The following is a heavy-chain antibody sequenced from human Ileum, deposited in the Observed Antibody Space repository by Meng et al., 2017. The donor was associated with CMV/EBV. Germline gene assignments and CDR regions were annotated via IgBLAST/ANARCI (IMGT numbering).Heavy chain of an antibody. V-gene: IGHV1-69*04. CDR3: ARDSPPRGIWSGSYFYYYLGMDV. CDR2: IIPIGGIT. J-gene: IGHJ6*02. D-gene: IGHD3-3*01. Sequence: SVKVSCKASGGTFNRDTISWVRQVPGQGPEWMGRIIPIGGITNYAQNFQGRVTITADKSTSTAYMELRNLRSDDTAVYFCARDSPPRGIWSGSYFYYYLGMDVWGQGTTVTVSS. CDR1: GGTFNRDT.